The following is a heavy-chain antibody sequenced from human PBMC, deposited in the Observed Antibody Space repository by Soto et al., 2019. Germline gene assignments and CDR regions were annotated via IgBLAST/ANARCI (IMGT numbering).Heavy chain of an antibody. D-gene: IGHD6-6*01. CDR3: ANRCCSSTFDY. V-gene: IGHV3-23*01. CDR2: ISGSDDST. Sequence: EVQLLESGGGLVQPGASLRLSCAASGFTFSSYAMSWVRQAPGRGLEWVSVISGSDDSTYYADSVKGRFTISRDKSKNTLYLKMNSLRAEDTAVYYCANRCCSSTFDYWGQGPLVTVSS. J-gene: IGHJ4*02. CDR1: GFTFSSYA.